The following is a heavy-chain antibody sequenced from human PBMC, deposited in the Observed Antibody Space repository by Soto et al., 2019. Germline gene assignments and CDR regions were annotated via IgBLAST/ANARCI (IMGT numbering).Heavy chain of an antibody. J-gene: IGHJ6*02. CDR1: GYTFTGYY. D-gene: IGHD2-2*02. CDR2: INPNNGGT. Sequence: ASVKVSCKASGYTFTGYYIHWVRQAPGQGLEWMGWINPNNGGTNYAQKFQGRVTMTRDTSISTAYMELSRLRSDDTAVYYCARGGGYCRGTRCYTDYYYYGMDVWGQGTTLTV. V-gene: IGHV1-2*02. CDR3: ARGGGYCRGTRCYTDYYYYGMDV.